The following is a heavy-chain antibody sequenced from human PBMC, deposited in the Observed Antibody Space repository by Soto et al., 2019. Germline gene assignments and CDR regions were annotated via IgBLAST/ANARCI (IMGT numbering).Heavy chain of an antibody. V-gene: IGHV4-39*01. J-gene: IGHJ6*02. Sequence: PSETLSLTCTVPGGSISGSSYYWGWIRQPPGKGLEWIGSIYYSGSTYYNPSLKSRVTISVDTSKNQFSLKLSSVTAADTAVYYCARQTGTGTYYYYYGMDVWGQGTTVTVSS. CDR2: IYYSGST. D-gene: IGHD1-1*01. CDR3: ARQTGTGTYYYYYGMDV. CDR1: GGSISGSSYY.